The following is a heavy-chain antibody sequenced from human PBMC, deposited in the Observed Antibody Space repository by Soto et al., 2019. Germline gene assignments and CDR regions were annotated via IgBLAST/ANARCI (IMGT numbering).Heavy chain of an antibody. D-gene: IGHD6-6*01. CDR3: AADSWDSSSYYYYGMDV. Sequence: ASVQFSFKASCYTFTSYGIIWVRQAPGQGLEWMGWISAYNGNTNYAQKLQGRVTMTTDTSTSTAYMELRSLRSDDTAVYYCAADSWDSSSYYYYGMDVWGQGTTVTVSS. CDR2: ISAYNGNT. CDR1: CYTFTSYG. V-gene: IGHV1-18*01. J-gene: IGHJ6*02.